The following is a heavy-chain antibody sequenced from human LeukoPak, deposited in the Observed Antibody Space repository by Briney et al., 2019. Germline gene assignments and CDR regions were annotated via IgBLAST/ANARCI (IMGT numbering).Heavy chain of an antibody. CDR3: ARAPTKTERFDP. CDR2: ISAYNGDT. V-gene: IGHV1-18*01. Sequence: ASVKVSCKASGYTFTSYGISWVRQAPGQGLEWMGWISAYNGDTKYALNLQGRVTMTTDTSTSTAYMELSSLRSEGTAVYYCARAPTKTERFDPWGQGTLVTVSS. D-gene: IGHD1-14*01. CDR1: GYTFTSYG. J-gene: IGHJ5*02.